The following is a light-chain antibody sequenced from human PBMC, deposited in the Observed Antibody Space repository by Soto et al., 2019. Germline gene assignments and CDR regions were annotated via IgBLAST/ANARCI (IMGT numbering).Light chain of an antibody. CDR2: DVT. CDR3: SSYTSIRILV. J-gene: IGLJ2*01. Sequence: HSALTQPASVSGSPGQSITISCTGTRSDVGGYNYVSWYQHHPGKAPKLMIYDVTNRPSGVSNRFSGSKSGNTASLTISGLQAEDEADYYCSSYTSIRILVFGGGTKVTVL. V-gene: IGLV2-14*03. CDR1: RSDVGGYNY.